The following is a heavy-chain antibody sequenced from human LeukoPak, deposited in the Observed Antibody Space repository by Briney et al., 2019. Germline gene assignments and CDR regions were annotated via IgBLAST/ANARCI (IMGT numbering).Heavy chain of an antibody. V-gene: IGHV4-59*01. CDR2: IYYSGST. CDR1: GGSINSYY. D-gene: IGHD6-6*01. CDR3: AREIEGSGSSSSSPYYHYYYMDV. Sequence: SETLSLTCTVSGGSINSYYWSWIRQPPGKGLEWIGYIYYSGSTNYNPSLTSRVTISVDTSKNQFSLKLTSVTTTDTAVYYCAREIEGSGSSSSSPYYHYYYMDVWGKGTTVTVS. J-gene: IGHJ6*03.